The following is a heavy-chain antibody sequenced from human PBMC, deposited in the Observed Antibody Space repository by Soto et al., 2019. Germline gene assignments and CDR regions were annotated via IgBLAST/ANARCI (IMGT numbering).Heavy chain of an antibody. D-gene: IGHD3-10*01. CDR3: ARKGSNEYYYYCMDV. V-gene: IGHV1-69*05. CDR1: GGTFSSYA. Sequence: QVQLVQSAAEVKKPGSSVKVSCKASGGTFSSYAINWVRQAPGQGLEWMGGIIRIFGTPDYAQRFQGRVTITTDESTSTAYMELSSLRSEDTAVYYCARKGSNEYYYYCMDVWGQGTTVTVSS. CDR2: IIRIFGTP. J-gene: IGHJ6*02.